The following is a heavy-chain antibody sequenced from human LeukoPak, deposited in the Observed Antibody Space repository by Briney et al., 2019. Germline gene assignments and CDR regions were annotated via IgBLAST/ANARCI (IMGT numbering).Heavy chain of an antibody. CDR2: ISAYNGNT. J-gene: IGHJ4*02. D-gene: IGHD3-10*01. Sequence: GASVKVSCKASGYTFTSYVISWVRQAPGQGLEWMGWISAYNGNTNYAQKLQGRVTMTTDTSTSTAYMELRSLRSDDTAVYYCARDMALLWFGELLSFDYRGQGTLVTVSS. CDR3: ARDMALLWFGELLSFDY. V-gene: IGHV1-18*01. CDR1: GYTFTSYV.